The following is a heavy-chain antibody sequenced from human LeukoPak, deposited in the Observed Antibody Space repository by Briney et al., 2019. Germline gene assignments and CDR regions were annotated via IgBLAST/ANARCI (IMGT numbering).Heavy chain of an antibody. J-gene: IGHJ5*02. CDR3: ARRLTQYDCFDP. V-gene: IGHV6-1*01. D-gene: IGHD2-2*01. CDR2: TYYRSTWYN. Sequence: SQTLSLTCAISRDSFSSNSVTWNWIRQSPPRGLEWLGRTYYRSTWYNDYAVSVRGRITVNPDTSKNQFSLHLNSVTPEDTAVYYCARRLTQYDCFDPWGQGILVTVSS. CDR1: RDSFSSNSVT.